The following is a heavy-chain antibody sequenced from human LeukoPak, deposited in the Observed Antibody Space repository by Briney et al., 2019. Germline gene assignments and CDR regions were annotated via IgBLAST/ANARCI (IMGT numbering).Heavy chain of an antibody. D-gene: IGHD3-22*01. Sequence: SETLSLVCTVSGASISSYYWSWIRQPPGKGLEWIGDIYYSGSIKYNPSLKSRVTMSVDTSKNQFSLKLSSVTAADTAIYYCARENPSGYYNRPIDYWGQGTLVTVSS. CDR3: ARENPSGYYNRPIDY. CDR2: IYYSGSI. CDR1: GASISSYY. V-gene: IGHV4-59*01. J-gene: IGHJ4*02.